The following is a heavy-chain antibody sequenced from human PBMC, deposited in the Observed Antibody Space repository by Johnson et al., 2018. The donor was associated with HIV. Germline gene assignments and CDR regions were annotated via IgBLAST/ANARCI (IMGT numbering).Heavy chain of an antibody. CDR3: ARSPLYDTTVFDI. J-gene: IGHJ3*02. CDR2: ISYDGSNK. CDR1: GFTFSSYA. Sequence: VQLVESGGGVVQPGRSLRLSCAASGFTFSSYAMSWVRQAPGKGLEWVAVISYDGSNKYYADSVKGRFTISRDNSKNTLYLQMNSLRVGDTAVYYCARSPLYDTTVFDIWGQGTRVTVSS. D-gene: IGHD4-11*01. V-gene: IGHV3-30*04.